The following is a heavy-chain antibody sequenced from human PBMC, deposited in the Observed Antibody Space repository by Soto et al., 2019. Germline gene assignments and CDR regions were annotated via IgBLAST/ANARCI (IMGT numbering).Heavy chain of an antibody. Sequence: LSLTCTVSHGSITSGDYFWAWIRQPPGKGLEFIGSVHSSGGTYYSPSLKSRASISIDRSKNQFSLKLTSVNAGDTAVYFCASVVVGATRQTGSDHWGQGTLVTVSS. CDR2: VHSSGGT. CDR3: ASVVVGATRQTGSDH. D-gene: IGHD2-15*01. CDR1: HGSITSGDYF. J-gene: IGHJ4*02. V-gene: IGHV4-39*01.